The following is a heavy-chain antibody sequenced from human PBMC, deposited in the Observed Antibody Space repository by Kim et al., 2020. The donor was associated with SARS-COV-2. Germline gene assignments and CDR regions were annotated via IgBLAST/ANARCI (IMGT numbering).Heavy chain of an antibody. Sequence: AQKCQGRVTITADESTSTAYMGLSSLRSEDTAVYYCARDRREVPDAFDIWGQGTMVTVSS. J-gene: IGHJ3*02. V-gene: IGHV1-69*01. CDR3: ARDRREVPDAFDI.